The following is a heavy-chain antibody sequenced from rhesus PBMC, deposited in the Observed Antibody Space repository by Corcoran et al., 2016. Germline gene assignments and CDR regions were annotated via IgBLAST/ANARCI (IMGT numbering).Heavy chain of an antibody. CDR2: ISNGGGST. D-gene: IGHD5-24*01. Sequence: EVQLVESGGGLVQPGGSLRLSCAASGFTFSSYGMSWVRQAPGKGLEWVSYISNGGGSTYYAYSVKARFTISRDNSNTTLSLQMNSLRAEDTAVFYCAKVAGWQWADYWGQGVLVTVSS. CDR3: AKVAGWQWADY. V-gene: IGHV3S5*01. J-gene: IGHJ4*01. CDR1: GFTFSSYG.